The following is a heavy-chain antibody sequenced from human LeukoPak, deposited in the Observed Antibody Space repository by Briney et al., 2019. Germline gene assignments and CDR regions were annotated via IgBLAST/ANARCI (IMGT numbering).Heavy chain of an antibody. J-gene: IGHJ6*03. CDR3: PIGVMSSSLYTGYYYYHYMDV. V-gene: IGHV4-4*08. CDR1: CPSFSAYS. Sequence: SETLSLPRSLPCPSFSAYSWIRPRQPPGKGLECLGYVYDSGSTNYSPSLKSRVSISVDTSKNQFSLNLNSVTTADTAVYYCPIGVMSSSLYTGYYYYHYMDVWAKGTTFTVSS. CDR2: VYDSGST. D-gene: IGHD5-18*01.